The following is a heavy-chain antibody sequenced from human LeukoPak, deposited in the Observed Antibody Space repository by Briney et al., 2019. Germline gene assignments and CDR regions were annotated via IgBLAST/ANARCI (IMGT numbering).Heavy chain of an antibody. D-gene: IGHD5-24*01. V-gene: IGHV3-53*01. CDR1: GFTVSSNY. Sequence: PGGSLRLSCAASGFTVSSNYMSWVRQAPGKGLEWVSVIYSVGGTYYADSVKGRFTISRDNSKNTLYLQMNSLRAEDTAVYYCARWRLQCFDYWGQGTLVTVSS. J-gene: IGHJ4*02. CDR3: ARWRLQCFDY. CDR2: IYSVGGT.